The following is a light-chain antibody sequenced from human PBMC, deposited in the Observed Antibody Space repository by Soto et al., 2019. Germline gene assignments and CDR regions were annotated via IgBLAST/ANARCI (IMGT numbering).Light chain of an antibody. J-gene: IGKJ1*01. CDR3: QQYYSTPQT. Sequence: DIVMTQSPDSLAVSLGERATINCKSSQSLLYSSNNKNYLVWYQQKPRQPPKLLIYWASTRESGVPDRFSGSGSGTDFTLTISSLQAEDVAVYYCQQYYSTPQTFGQGTKVEIK. CDR1: QSLLYSSNNKNY. V-gene: IGKV4-1*01. CDR2: WAS.